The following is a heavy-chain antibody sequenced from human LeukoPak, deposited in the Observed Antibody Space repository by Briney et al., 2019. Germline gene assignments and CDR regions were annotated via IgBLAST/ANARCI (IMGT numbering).Heavy chain of an antibody. J-gene: IGHJ4*02. CDR1: GGSISSYY. CDR3: ARAKDLGSYDY. D-gene: IGHD2-15*01. V-gene: IGHV4-59*12. Sequence: SETLSLTCTVSGGSISSYYWSWIRQPPGKGLEWIGYIYYSGSTNYNPSLKSRVTISVDTSKNQFSLKLSSVTAADTAVYYCARAKDLGSYDYWGQGTLVTVSS. CDR2: IYYSGST.